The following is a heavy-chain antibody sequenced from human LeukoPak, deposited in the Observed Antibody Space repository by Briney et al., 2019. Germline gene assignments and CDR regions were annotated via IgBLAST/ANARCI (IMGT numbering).Heavy chain of an antibody. D-gene: IGHD1-1*01. CDR1: GYTFTGYY. V-gene: IGHV1-2*02. Sequence: GESLKISCKGSGYTFTGYYMHWVRQAPGQGLEWMGWINPNSGGTNYAQKFQGRVTMTRDTSISTAYMELSRLRSDDTAVYYCARGKDLWIADNNWFDPWGQGTLVTVSS. CDR2: INPNSGGT. CDR3: ARGKDLWIADNNWFDP. J-gene: IGHJ5*02.